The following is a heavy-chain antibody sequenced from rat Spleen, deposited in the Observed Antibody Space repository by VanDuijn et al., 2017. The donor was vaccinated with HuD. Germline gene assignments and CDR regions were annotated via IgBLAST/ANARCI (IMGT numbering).Heavy chain of an antibody. CDR3: ARGCYFDF. V-gene: IGHV2-43*01. J-gene: IGHJ1*01. CDR1: GFSLTSYH. Sequence: QVQLKESGPGLVQPSQTLSLTCTVSGFSLTSYHVSWVRQPPGKSLVWMGIIWAGGTTAYNPLLKSRLSITRDISRGKVFLKMNSLQTEATASYYCARGCYFDFWGPGTMVTVSS. CDR2: IWAGGTT.